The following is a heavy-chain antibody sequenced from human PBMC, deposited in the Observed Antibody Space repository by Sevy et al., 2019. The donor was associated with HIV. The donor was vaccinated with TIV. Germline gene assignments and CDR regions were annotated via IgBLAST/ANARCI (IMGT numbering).Heavy chain of an antibody. D-gene: IGHD2-2*01. CDR2: IIPIFGTT. J-gene: IGHJ4*02. V-gene: IGHV1-69*13. CDR1: GGTFSNYA. CDR3: ARTPLVRIPGATDLYFDN. Sequence: ASVKVSCKASGGTFSNYALSWVRQAPGQGLEWMGGIIPIFGTTNFAQTFQGRLTITADESTSTAYMELSSLRSADTAVYYCARTPLVRIPGATDLYFDNWGQGTLVTISS.